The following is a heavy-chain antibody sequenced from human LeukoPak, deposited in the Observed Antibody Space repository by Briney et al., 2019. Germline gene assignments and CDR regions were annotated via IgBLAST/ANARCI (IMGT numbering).Heavy chain of an antibody. J-gene: IGHJ5*02. V-gene: IGHV3-21*01. CDR2: ISSTSSYI. D-gene: IGHD5-18*01. Sequence: GGSLRLSCAASGFTFSSYSMNWVRQAPGEGLEWVSTISSTSSYIYSADSLKGRFTISRDSAKNSLYLQMSTLRAEDTAVYYCARGQLWQTGWFDPWGQGTLVTVSS. CDR1: GFTFSSYS. CDR3: ARGQLWQTGWFDP.